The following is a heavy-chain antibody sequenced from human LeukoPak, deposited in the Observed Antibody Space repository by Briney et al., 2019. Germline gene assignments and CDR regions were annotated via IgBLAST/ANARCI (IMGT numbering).Heavy chain of an antibody. D-gene: IGHD6-13*01. CDR1: GGSINSYY. V-gene: IGHV4-59*01. J-gene: IGHJ3*02. CDR3: ARVRGYSSLNAFDI. Sequence: SETLSLTCTVSGGSINSYYWSWIRQPPGKGLEWIGYIYYSGSTNYNPSLKSRVTISVDTSKNQFSLKLSSVTAADTAVYYCARVRGYSSLNAFDIWGQGTMVTVSS. CDR2: IYYSGST.